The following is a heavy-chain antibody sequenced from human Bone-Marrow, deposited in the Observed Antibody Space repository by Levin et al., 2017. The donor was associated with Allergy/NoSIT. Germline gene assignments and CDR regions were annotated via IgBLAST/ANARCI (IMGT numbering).Heavy chain of an antibody. CDR1: GFTFSSYA. CDR2: NSGVSGSKT. J-gene: IGHJ6*02. V-gene: IGHV3-23*01. Sequence: PGGSLRLSCAASGFTFSSYAMTWVRQAPGKGLEWVSTSTNSGVSGSKTYYADSVKGRFIISRDSSRYTLYLQMNSLRTEDTAIYYCAKSGLPGKLGASYSYYGMDVWGQGTTVTVSS. D-gene: IGHD3-10*01. CDR3: AKSGLPGKLGASYSYYGMDV.